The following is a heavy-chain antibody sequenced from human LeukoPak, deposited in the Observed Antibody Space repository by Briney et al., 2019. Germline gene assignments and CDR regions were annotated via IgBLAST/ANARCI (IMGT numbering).Heavy chain of an antibody. V-gene: IGHV4-30-4*08. J-gene: IGHJ4*02. Sequence: PSETLSLTCTVSGVSVSSGNYYWSWIRQPPGKGLEWIGYIYYSGSTYYNPSLKSRVTISVDTSKNQFSLKLSSVTAADTAVYYCARGVYSSSSKAEDYWGQGTLVTVSS. CDR3: ARGVYSSSSKAEDY. CDR2: IYYSGST. CDR1: GVSVSSGNYY. D-gene: IGHD6-6*01.